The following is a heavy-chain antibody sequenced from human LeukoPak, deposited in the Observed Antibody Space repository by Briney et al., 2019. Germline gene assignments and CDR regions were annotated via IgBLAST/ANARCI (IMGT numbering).Heavy chain of an antibody. Sequence: ASVKVSCKASGGTFSSYAISWVRQAPGQGLEWMGWINPNSGGTNYAQKFQGRVTMTRDTSISTAYMELSSLRSDDTGVYYCARDPAADVVVVAATPINNDYWGQGTLVTVSS. V-gene: IGHV1-2*02. CDR3: ARDPAADVVVVAATPINNDY. CDR2: INPNSGGT. D-gene: IGHD2-15*01. CDR1: GGTFSSYA. J-gene: IGHJ4*02.